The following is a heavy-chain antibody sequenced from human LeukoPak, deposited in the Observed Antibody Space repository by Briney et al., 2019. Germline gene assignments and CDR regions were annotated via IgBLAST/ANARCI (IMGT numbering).Heavy chain of an antibody. J-gene: IGHJ4*02. D-gene: IGHD3-16*01. CDR3: AKEGEGFDY. CDR2: ISWNSGSI. CDR1: GFTFDDYA. V-gene: IGHV3-9*03. Sequence: PGRSLRLSCAASGFTFDDYAMHWVRQAPGKGLEWVSGISWNSGSIGYADSMKGRFTISRDNAKNSLYLQMNSLRAEDMALYYCAKEGEGFDYWGQGTLVTVSS.